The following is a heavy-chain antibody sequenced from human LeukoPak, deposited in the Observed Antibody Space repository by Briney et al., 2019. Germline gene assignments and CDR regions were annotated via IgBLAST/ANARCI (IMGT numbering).Heavy chain of an antibody. CDR2: IHPSTGNP. CDR3: ARAFQSLGGLSLPDY. D-gene: IGHD3-16*02. CDR1: GYTFTNYA. Sequence: ASVKVSCEASGYTFTNYAMNWVRQAPGQGLEWMGWIHPSTGNPTYAQGFTGRFVFSLDTSVSTTYLQISSLKAEDTAVYFCARAFQSLGGLSLPDYWGQGTLVTVSS. J-gene: IGHJ4*02. V-gene: IGHV7-4-1*02.